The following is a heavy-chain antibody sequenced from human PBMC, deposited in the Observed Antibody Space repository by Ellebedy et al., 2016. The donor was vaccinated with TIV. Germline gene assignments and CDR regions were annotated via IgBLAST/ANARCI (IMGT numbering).Heavy chain of an antibody. Sequence: MPSETLSLTCNVSGYFISSGHHWGWIRPAPGKGLEWIGSIHHGGSTYYSSSLESRVSISVDTSKNQFSLELSAVTAADTAIYYCARGFTYGSGSSSMGGDWGQGTLVTVSS. CDR1: GYFISSGHH. CDR3: ARGFTYGSGSSSMGGD. D-gene: IGHD3-10*01. J-gene: IGHJ4*02. V-gene: IGHV4-38-2*02. CDR2: IHHGGST.